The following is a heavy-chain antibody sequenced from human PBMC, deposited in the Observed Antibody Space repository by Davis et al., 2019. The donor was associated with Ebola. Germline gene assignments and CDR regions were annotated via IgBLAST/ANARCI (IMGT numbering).Heavy chain of an antibody. V-gene: IGHV1-69*13. CDR2: IIPIFNTT. Sequence: SVKVSCKASGYPFTSSGVTWVRQAPGQGLEWMGGIIPIFNTTNYAQNFQGRVTITADESTRTAYMELSSLRSEDTAVYYCARGRGYSYDSSNQGGAYWGQGTLVTVSS. CDR3: ARGRGYSYDSSNQGGAY. J-gene: IGHJ4*02. CDR1: GYPFTSSG. D-gene: IGHD3-22*01.